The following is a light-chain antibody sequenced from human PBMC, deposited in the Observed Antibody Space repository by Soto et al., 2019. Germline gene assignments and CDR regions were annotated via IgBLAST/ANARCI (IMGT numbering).Light chain of an antibody. J-gene: IGLJ1*01. CDR1: SSDVGGYNY. CDR3: CSYAGSYTGV. V-gene: IGLV2-11*01. CDR2: DVS. Sequence: LTQPRSVSGSPGQSVTISCTGTSSDVGGYNYVSWYQQHPGKAPKLMIYDVSKRPSGVPDRFSGSKSGNTASLTISGLQAEDAADYYCCSYAGSYTGVFGTGTKVTVL.